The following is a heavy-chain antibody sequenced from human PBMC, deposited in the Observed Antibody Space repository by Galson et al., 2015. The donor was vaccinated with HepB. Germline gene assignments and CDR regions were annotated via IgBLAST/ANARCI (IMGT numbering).Heavy chain of an antibody. CDR3: ARETEETTVVTLAFQH. J-gene: IGHJ1*01. V-gene: IGHV3-30*04. Sequence: SLRLSCAASGFTFSSYAMHWVRQAPGKGLEWVAVISYDGSNKYYADSVKGRFTISRDNSKNTLYLQMNSLRAEDTAVYYCARETEETTVVTLAFQHWGQGTLVTVSS. CDR1: GFTFSSYA. D-gene: IGHD4-23*01. CDR2: ISYDGSNK.